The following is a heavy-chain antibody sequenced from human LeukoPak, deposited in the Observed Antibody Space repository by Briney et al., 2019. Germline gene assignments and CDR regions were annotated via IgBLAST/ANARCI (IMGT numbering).Heavy chain of an antibody. J-gene: IGHJ4*02. CDR2: ISYHGSNK. Sequence: PGGSLRLSCAASGFTFSSYGMHWVRQAPGKGLGWVAVISYHGSNKYYADSVKGRFTISRDSSKNTLYLQMNSLRAEDTAIYYCATYRQVLLPFESRGQGTLVTVSS. V-gene: IGHV3-30*03. CDR3: ATYRQVLLPFES. CDR1: GFTFSSYG. D-gene: IGHD2-8*02.